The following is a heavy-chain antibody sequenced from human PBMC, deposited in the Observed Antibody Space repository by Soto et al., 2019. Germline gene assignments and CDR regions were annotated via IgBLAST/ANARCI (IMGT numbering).Heavy chain of an antibody. CDR1: GFTFNSYW. CDR3: ARAKGYCSGGSCYHHYYYYGMDV. Sequence: SFASYGFTFNSYWMHWVRKAPGKGLVWVSRINSDGSSTSYADSVKGRFTISRDNAKNTLYLQMNSLRAEDTAVYYCARAKGYCSGGSCYHHYYYYGMDVWGQGTTVTGFS. D-gene: IGHD2-15*01. J-gene: IGHJ6*02. V-gene: IGHV3-74*01. CDR2: INSDGSST.